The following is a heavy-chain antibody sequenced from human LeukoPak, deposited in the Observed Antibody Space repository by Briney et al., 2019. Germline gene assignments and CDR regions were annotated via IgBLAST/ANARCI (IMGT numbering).Heavy chain of an antibody. CDR2: ISGSGGST. Sequence: GGSLRLSCAASGFTFSSYAMSWVRQAPGKGLEWVSAISGSGGSTYYADSVKGRFTISRGNSKNTLYLQMNSLRAEDTAVYYCAKASLGYSYGADYWGQGTLVTVSS. J-gene: IGHJ4*02. D-gene: IGHD5-18*01. CDR1: GFTFSSYA. V-gene: IGHV3-23*01. CDR3: AKASLGYSYGADY.